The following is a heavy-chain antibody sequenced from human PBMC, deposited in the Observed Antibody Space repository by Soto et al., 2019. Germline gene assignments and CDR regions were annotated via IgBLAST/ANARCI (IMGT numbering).Heavy chain of an antibody. V-gene: IGHV4-34*01. D-gene: IGHD3-10*01. J-gene: IGHJ4*02. CDR3: ARDMAYYYGSGSYYPPRYFDY. CDR1: GGSFSGYY. Sequence: SETLSLTCAVYGGSFSGYYWIWIRQPPGKGLEWIGEINHSGSTNYNPSLKSRVTISVDTSKNQFSLKLSSVTAADTAVYYCARDMAYYYGSGSYYPPRYFDYWGQGTLVTVSS. CDR2: INHSGST.